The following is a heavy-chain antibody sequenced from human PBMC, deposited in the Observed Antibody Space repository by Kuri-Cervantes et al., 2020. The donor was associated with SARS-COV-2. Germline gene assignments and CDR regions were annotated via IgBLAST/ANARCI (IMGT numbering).Heavy chain of an antibody. J-gene: IGHJ3*01. V-gene: IGHV3-7*03. Sequence: GESLKISCAASGFTFSSYWMSWVRQAPGKGLEWVANIKQDGSEKYYVDSVKGRFTISRDNSKNTLYLQMNSLRADDTAVYHCAKSLADWTNDACDAWGQGTTVTVSS. CDR3: AKSLADWTNDACDA. CDR2: IKQDGSEK. D-gene: IGHD3-9*01. CDR1: GFTFSSYW.